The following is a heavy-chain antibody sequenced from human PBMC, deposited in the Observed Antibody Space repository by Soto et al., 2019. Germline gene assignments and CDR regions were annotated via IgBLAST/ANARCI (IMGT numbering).Heavy chain of an antibody. V-gene: IGHV6-1*01. CDR3: ACLAWFGDPVPPFDC. CDR2: TYYRSKWYN. J-gene: IGHJ4*02. Sequence: SQTLSLTCAISGDSVSSISAAWNWIRQSPSRGLEWLGRTYYRSKWYNDYALSVKSRITINPDTSKNQFSLQLNSVTPEDTAVNYCACLAWFGDPVPPFDCWGQGIVVTVSS. D-gene: IGHD3-10*01. CDR1: GDSVSSISAA.